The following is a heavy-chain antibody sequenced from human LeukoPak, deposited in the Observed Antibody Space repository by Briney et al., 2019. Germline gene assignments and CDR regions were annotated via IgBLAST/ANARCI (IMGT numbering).Heavy chain of an antibody. J-gene: IGHJ4*02. CDR2: IRNKADGYTT. Sequence: GGSLRLSCVASGFTFSPHYIDWVRQSPGQGLGWGGLIRNKADGYTTIYASSVKGRFTITRDDSKNSVYLQMDSLKTEDTAVYYCGDLGSAGTDHWGQGTLVTVSS. D-gene: IGHD3-10*01. V-gene: IGHV3-72*01. CDR1: GFTFSPHY. CDR3: GDLGSAGTDH.